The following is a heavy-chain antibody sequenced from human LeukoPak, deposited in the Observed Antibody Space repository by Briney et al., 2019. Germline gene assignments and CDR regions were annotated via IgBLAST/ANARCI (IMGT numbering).Heavy chain of an antibody. V-gene: IGHV3-23*01. CDR3: AKDQALSLSSSRALDY. J-gene: IGHJ4*02. CDR1: GFTFSTYT. D-gene: IGHD2-2*01. CDR2: ISSSGGSP. Sequence: GRSLRLSCVASGFTFSTYTLSWVRQAPGKGLEWVSAISSSGGSPYYADSVNGRFTISRDNSKNTLYLQMNSLRAEDTALYYCAKDQALSLSSSRALDYWGQGTLVTVSS.